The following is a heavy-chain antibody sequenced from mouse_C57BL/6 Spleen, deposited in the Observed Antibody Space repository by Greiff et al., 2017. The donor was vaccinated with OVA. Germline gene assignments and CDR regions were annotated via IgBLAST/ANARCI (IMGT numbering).Heavy chain of an antibody. Sequence: QVQLQQSGAELLRPGASVTLSCTASFYTFPVYELPWLKQTPLPVLYWIGAIDPETGGTAYNQKFKGKAILTADKSSSTAYMELRSLTAEDSAVYYCTRSPFTTNGAYYFDYWGQGTTLTVSS. D-gene: IGHD1-1*01. CDR1: FYTFPVYE. CDR3: TRSPFTTNGAYYFDY. V-gene: IGHV1-15*01. J-gene: IGHJ2*01. CDR2: IDPETGGT.